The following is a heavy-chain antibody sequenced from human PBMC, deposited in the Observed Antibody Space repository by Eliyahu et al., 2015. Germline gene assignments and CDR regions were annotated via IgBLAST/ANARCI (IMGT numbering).Heavy chain of an antibody. CDR1: XGTFSGYY. CDR3: ARGRDWGGSYIDY. CDR2: INHSGIT. D-gene: IGHD7-27*01. J-gene: IGHJ4*02. V-gene: IGHV4-34*01. Sequence: QVQLHQWGAGLSKPSETLSLTCXVYXGTFSGYYWTWXRQPPGKGLQWLGEINHSGITHYRPSLKSRLTISVDTSTNQFSLRLGALTAADTAVYYCARGRDWGGSYIDYWGRGALVTVSS.